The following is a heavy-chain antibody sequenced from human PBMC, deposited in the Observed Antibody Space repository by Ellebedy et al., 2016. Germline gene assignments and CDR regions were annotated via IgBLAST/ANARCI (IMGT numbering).Heavy chain of an antibody. D-gene: IGHD2-21*02. Sequence: GGSLRLSXAASGFTFSSYAMHWVRQAPGKGLEWVAVISYDGSNKYYADSVKGRFTISRDNSKNTLYLQMNSLRAEDTAVYYCAKALLAYCGGDCYSVDYWGQGTLVTVSS. CDR2: ISYDGSNK. CDR1: GFTFSSYA. CDR3: AKALLAYCGGDCYSVDY. J-gene: IGHJ4*02. V-gene: IGHV3-30*04.